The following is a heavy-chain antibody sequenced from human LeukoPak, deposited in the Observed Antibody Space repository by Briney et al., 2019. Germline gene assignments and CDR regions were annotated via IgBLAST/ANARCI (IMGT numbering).Heavy chain of an antibody. CDR3: AKDRIVVVPAAMDY. V-gene: IGHV3-23*01. CDR2: ISGGGGST. CDR1: GFTFTSYS. Sequence: QAGGSLRLSCAASGFTFTSYSMNWVRQAPGKGLEWVSTISGGGGSTYYADSVKGRFTISRDNSKNTLYLQMNSLRAEDTAVYYCAKDRIVVVPAAMDYWGQGTLVTVSS. J-gene: IGHJ4*02. D-gene: IGHD2-2*01.